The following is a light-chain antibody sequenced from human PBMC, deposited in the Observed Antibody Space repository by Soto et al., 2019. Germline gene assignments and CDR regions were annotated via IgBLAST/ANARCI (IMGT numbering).Light chain of an antibody. Sequence: EIVLTQSPGTLSLSPGERATLSCRASQSVSSSYLAWYQQKPGQAPRLLIYGASSRATGIPDRFSGSGSGTDFTLTISRLEPEDFAVYYCQQYGSSPTWTFGHGTQVEIK. CDR2: GAS. V-gene: IGKV3-20*01. CDR1: QSVSSSY. CDR3: QQYGSSPTWT. J-gene: IGKJ1*01.